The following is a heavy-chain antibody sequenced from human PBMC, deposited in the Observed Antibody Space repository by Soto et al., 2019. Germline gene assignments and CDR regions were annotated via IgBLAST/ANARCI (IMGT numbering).Heavy chain of an antibody. CDR2: ISYSGAT. V-gene: IGHV4-31*03. CDR1: GDSLSRRGFY. Sequence: SETLSLTCPVSGDSLSRRGFYWNWIRHLPGKGLEWIGYISYSGATYYSPSLKSRLTISMDTSKNHFSLNLTSVTAADTAIYYCARQSTITGNYYFDYWGPGTLVTVSS. CDR3: ARQSTITGNYYFDY. D-gene: IGHD5-12*01. J-gene: IGHJ4*02.